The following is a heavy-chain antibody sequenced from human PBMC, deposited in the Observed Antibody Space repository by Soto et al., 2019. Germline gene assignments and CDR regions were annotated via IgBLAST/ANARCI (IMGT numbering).Heavy chain of an antibody. CDR1: GFTFSSYG. Sequence: QVQLVESGGGVVQPGRSLRLSCAASGFTFSSYGMHWVRQAPGKGLEWVAVISYDGSNKYYADSVKGRFTISRDNSKNTLYLQMNSLRAEDTAVYYCAKDCSGLYSSSWYSIDYWGQGTLVTVSS. CDR3: AKDCSGLYSSSWYSIDY. D-gene: IGHD6-13*01. J-gene: IGHJ4*02. CDR2: ISYDGSNK. V-gene: IGHV3-30*18.